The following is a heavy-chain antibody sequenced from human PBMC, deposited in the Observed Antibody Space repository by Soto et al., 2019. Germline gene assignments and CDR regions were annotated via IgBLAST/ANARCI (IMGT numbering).Heavy chain of an antibody. Sequence: SVEVSCKXSGGTFSSYAISWVRQAPGQGLEWMGGIIPIFGTANYAQKFQGRVTITADESTSTAYMELSSLRSEDTAVYYCATRYCSSTSCYTRYYGMDVWGQGTTVTVSS. CDR3: ATRYCSSTSCYTRYYGMDV. CDR1: GGTFSSYA. D-gene: IGHD2-2*02. V-gene: IGHV1-69*13. J-gene: IGHJ6*02. CDR2: IIPIFGTA.